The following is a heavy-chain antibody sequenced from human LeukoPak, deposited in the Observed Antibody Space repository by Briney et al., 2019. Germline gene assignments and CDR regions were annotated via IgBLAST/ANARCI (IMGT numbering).Heavy chain of an antibody. CDR1: GFTFSSYA. CDR2: ISKSGDTT. D-gene: IGHD2-15*01. CDR3: ARDYMVVAATGLIDY. J-gene: IGHJ4*02. Sequence: GGSLRLSCAASGFTFSSYAMSWVRQAPGKGPEWVSSISKSGDTTYYADSVKGRFTVSRDNSKNTLYLQMNSLRAEDTAVYYCARDYMVVAATGLIDYWGQGTLVTVSS. V-gene: IGHV3-23*01.